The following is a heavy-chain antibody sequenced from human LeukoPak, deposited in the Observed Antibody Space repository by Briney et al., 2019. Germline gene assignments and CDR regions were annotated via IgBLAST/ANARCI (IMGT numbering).Heavy chain of an antibody. Sequence: ASVKVSCKASGYTFTSYAMHWVRQAPGQRLEWMGWINAGNGNTKYSQKFQGRVTITRDTSASTAYMELSSLRSEDTAVYYCARVYDSSGVPWFDPWGLGTLVTVSS. D-gene: IGHD3-22*01. CDR3: ARVYDSSGVPWFDP. CDR2: INAGNGNT. J-gene: IGHJ5*02. V-gene: IGHV1-3*01. CDR1: GYTFTSYA.